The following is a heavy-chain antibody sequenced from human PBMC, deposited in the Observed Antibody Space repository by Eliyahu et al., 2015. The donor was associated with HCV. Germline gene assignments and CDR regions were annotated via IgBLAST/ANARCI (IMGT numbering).Heavy chain of an antibody. CDR3: ATQGGDNYWTAAFDP. CDR1: GGSITPFY. D-gene: IGHD3/OR15-3a*01. CDR2: ISFDGTF. Sequence: QVQLQESGPGVVKPPETLSLTCTVSGGSITPFYWSWTRQSPXKGLEWIGFISFDGTFKYNPSLESRITISRDTSKNQFSLKLNSVTASDTAMYYCATQGGDNYWTAAFDPWGQGILVTVSS. V-gene: IGHV4-59*08. J-gene: IGHJ5*02.